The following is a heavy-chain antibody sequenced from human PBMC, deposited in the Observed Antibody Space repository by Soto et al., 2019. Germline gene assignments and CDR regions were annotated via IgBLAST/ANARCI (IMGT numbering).Heavy chain of an antibody. D-gene: IGHD2-15*01. CDR3: ARDRCSGGSCYYYFQH. J-gene: IGHJ1*01. V-gene: IGHV1-2*04. CDR2: IKPNSGGT. CDR1: GYTFTGYY. Sequence: ASVKVSCKASGYTFTGYYMHWVRQAPGQGLEWMGWIKPNSGGTNYAQKFQGWVTMTRDTSISTAYMELSRLRSDDTAVYYCARDRCSGGSCYYYFQHWGQGTLVTVSS.